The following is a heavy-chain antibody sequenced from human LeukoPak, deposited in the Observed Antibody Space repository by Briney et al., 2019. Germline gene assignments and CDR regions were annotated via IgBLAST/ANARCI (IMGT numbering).Heavy chain of an antibody. V-gene: IGHV4-34*01. D-gene: IGHD2-2*02. CDR2: INHSGST. CDR3: ATVVVPAAISVSMDV. Sequence: KPSETLSLTXAVYGGSFSGYYWSWIRQPPGKGLEWIGEINHSGSTNYNPSLKSRVTISVDTSKNQFSLKLSSVTAADTAVYYCATVVVPAAISVSMDVWGKGTTVTVSS. J-gene: IGHJ6*03. CDR1: GGSFSGYY.